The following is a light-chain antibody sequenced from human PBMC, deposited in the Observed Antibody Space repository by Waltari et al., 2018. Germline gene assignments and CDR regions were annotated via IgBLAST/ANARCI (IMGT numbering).Light chain of an antibody. CDR2: DVS. V-gene: IGLV2-14*03. CDR1: SSDVGGYNY. Sequence: QSALTQPASVSGSPGQSITISCTGTSSDVGGYNYVSWYQQHPGKTPKLMIYDVSNRPSGVSNRFSGSQSGNTASLTISGLQAEDEADYYCSSYTSSSIVFGTGTKVTVL. CDR3: SSYTSSSIV. J-gene: IGLJ1*01.